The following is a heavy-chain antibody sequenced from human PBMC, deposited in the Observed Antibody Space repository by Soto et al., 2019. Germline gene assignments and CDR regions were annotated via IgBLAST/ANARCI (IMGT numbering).Heavy chain of an antibody. J-gene: IGHJ5*02. D-gene: IGHD2-2*01. CDR3: ARMGGDIVLVPAKGWFDP. V-gene: IGHV4-39*01. Sequence: QLQLQESGPGLVKPSETLSLTCTVSGGSISSSSYYWGWIRQPPGKGLEWIGSIYYSGSTYYNPSLKSRVTISVDTSKNQCSLKLSSVTAADTAVYYCARMGGDIVLVPAKGWFDPWGQGTLVTVSS. CDR1: GGSISSSSYY. CDR2: IYYSGST.